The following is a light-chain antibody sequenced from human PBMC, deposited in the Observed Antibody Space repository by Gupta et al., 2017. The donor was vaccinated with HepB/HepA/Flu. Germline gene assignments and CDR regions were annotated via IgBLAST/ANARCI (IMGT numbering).Light chain of an antibody. J-gene: IGKJ5*01. CDR1: QSVSSK. CDR2: GAS. Sequence: EIQMPQSPATLSVSPGERATLSCRASQSVSSKLAWYQQKPGQAPRLLIYGASARATGIPVRFSGSGSGTEFTLTINSLQSEDFAVYHCQQYNAWPLTFGQGTRLEIK. CDR3: QQYNAWPLT. V-gene: IGKV3-15*01.